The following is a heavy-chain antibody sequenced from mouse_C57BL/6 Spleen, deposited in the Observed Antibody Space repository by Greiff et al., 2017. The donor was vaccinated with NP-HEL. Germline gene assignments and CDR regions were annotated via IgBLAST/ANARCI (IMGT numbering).Heavy chain of an antibody. CDR3: ARWITTVVATGAMDY. J-gene: IGHJ4*01. CDR1: GYTFTDYN. CDR2: INPNNGGT. Sequence: VQLQQSGPELVKPGASVKIPCKASGYTFTDYNMDWVKQSHGKSLEWIGDINPNNGGTIYNQKFKGKATLTVEKSSSTAYMELRSLTSEDTAVYYCARWITTVVATGAMDYWGQGTSVTVSS. V-gene: IGHV1-18*01. D-gene: IGHD1-1*01.